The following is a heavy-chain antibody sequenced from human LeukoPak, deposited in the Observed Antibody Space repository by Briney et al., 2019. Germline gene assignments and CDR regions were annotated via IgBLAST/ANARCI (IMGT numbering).Heavy chain of an antibody. CDR1: GYTFTNYG. Sequence: ASVKVSCKASGYTFTNYGISWVRQAPGQGLEWMGWINPNSGGTNYAQKFQGRVTMTRDTSISTAYMELSRLRSDDTAVYYCARDYDFWSGYIGIDPWGQGTLVTVSS. CDR2: INPNSGGT. D-gene: IGHD3-3*01. V-gene: IGHV1-2*02. CDR3: ARDYDFWSGYIGIDP. J-gene: IGHJ5*02.